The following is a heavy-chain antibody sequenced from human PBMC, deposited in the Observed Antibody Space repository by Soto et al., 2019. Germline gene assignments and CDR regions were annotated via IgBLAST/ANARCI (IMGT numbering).Heavy chain of an antibody. CDR2: IWYDGSHK. Sequence: QVQLVESGGGVVQPGRSLRLSCAASGFTFSTYGMHWVRQAPGMGLEWVAVIWYDGSHKDYADSVKGRFTISRDNSKNTLYLQMNSLRVEDTAVYYCARAVGPFDYWGHGTLVTVSS. V-gene: IGHV3-33*01. CDR3: ARAVGPFDY. J-gene: IGHJ4*01. CDR1: GFTFSTYG. D-gene: IGHD1-26*01.